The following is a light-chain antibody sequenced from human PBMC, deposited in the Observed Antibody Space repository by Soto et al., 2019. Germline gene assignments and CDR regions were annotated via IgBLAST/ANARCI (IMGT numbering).Light chain of an antibody. CDR3: LQHNTYPYT. J-gene: IGKJ2*01. CDR2: AAS. V-gene: IGKV1-17*01. Sequence: DIQMTQSPSSLSASVGDRVTITCRASQGITVFLGWYQQKPGKAPKRLIYAASSLESGVPSRFSGSGSGTEFTLTISSLQPEDFATYYCLQHNTYPYTFGQGTRLESK. CDR1: QGITVF.